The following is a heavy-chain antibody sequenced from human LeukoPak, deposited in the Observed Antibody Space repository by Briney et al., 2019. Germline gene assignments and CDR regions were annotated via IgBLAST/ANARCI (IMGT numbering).Heavy chain of an antibody. J-gene: IGHJ4*02. CDR3: AKDLRVVVPAAIARDY. D-gene: IGHD2-2*02. V-gene: IGHV3-23*01. Sequence: GGSLRLSCAASGFTFSIYAMSWVRQAPGKGLEWVSAISGSGGSTYYADSVKGRFTISRDNSKNTLYLQMNSLRAEDTAVYYCAKDLRVVVPAAIARDYWGQGTLVTVSS. CDR1: GFTFSIYA. CDR2: ISGSGGST.